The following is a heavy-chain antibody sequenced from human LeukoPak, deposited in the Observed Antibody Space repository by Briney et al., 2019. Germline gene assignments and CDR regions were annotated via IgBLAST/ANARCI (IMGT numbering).Heavy chain of an antibody. Sequence: LPGGSLRLSCAASGFTFSSYAMHWVRQAPGKGLEWVAVLSYDGSNKYYADSVKGRFTISRDNSKNTLYLQMNSLRAEDTAVYYCAREGVAVAGTPFDYWGQGTLVTVSS. CDR2: LSYDGSNK. V-gene: IGHV3-30-3*01. CDR1: GFTFSSYA. D-gene: IGHD6-19*01. CDR3: AREGVAVAGTPFDY. J-gene: IGHJ4*02.